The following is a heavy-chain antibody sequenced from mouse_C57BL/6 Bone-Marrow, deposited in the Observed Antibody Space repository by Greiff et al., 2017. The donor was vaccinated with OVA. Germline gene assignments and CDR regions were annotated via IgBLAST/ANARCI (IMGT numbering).Heavy chain of an antibody. D-gene: IGHD2-2*01. J-gene: IGHJ2*01. CDR1: GYSFTGYY. Sequence: VQLQQSGPELVKPGASVKLSCTASGYSFTGYYMHWVQQSPEKSLEWIGEINPSTGGTTYNQKFKAQATLTVDKSSSTAYMQLKSLTSEDAAVYYCARRGDGYDVDYWGQGTTLTVSS. V-gene: IGHV1-42*01. CDR3: ARRGDGYDVDY. CDR2: INPSTGGT.